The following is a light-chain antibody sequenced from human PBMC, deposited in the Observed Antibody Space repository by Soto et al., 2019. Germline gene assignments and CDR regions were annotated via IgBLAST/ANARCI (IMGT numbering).Light chain of an antibody. V-gene: IGLV2-8*01. CDR2: EVF. J-gene: IGLJ2*01. CDR3: SSFADGFNVV. Sequence: QSALTQPPSASGSPGQSVTISCTGTSSDVGGYDFVSWYQQHPGKAPKLVIYEVFKRPSEIPARFSASKSGNTASLIVSGLQPEDEAEYFCSSFADGFNVVFGGGTKLTVL. CDR1: SSDVGGYDF.